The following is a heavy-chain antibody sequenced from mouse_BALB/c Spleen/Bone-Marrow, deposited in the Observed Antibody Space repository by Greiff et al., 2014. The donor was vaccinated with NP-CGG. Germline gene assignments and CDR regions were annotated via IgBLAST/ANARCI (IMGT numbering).Heavy chain of an antibody. D-gene: IGHD1-2*01. V-gene: IGHV2-9*02. Sequence: VQLQESGPGLVAPSQSLSITCTVSGFSFTNYVVHWVRQPPGKGLEWLGVIWADGSTNYNSALMSRLSISKDNSKSQVFFKMNSLQTDVTAMYYCARITTATGAMDYWGQGTSVTVSS. J-gene: IGHJ4*01. CDR3: ARITTATGAMDY. CDR1: GFSFTNYV. CDR2: IWADGST.